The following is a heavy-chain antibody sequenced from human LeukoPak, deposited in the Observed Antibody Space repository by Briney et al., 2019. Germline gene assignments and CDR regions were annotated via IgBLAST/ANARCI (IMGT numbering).Heavy chain of an antibody. CDR2: INHSGNT. D-gene: IGHD2-15*01. V-gene: IGHV4-34*01. J-gene: IGHJ1*01. CDR1: GGSFSGYY. Sequence: PSETLSLTCAVYGGSFSGYYWNWIRQPPGKGLEWIGEINHSGNTNYNPSLKSRVTMSVDTSKNQFSLRLSSVTAADTAVYYCAREDYCGGGSCYSGYFQHWGQGTLVTVSS. CDR3: AREDYCGGGSCYSGYFQH.